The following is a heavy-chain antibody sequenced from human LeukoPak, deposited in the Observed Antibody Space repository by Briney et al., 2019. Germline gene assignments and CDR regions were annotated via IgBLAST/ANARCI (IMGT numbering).Heavy chain of an antibody. CDR2: INSDGSST. V-gene: IGHV3-74*01. CDR3: ARTRDGYNWDY. J-gene: IGHJ4*02. CDR1: GFTFSSYG. Sequence: GGSPRLSCAASGFTFSSYGMHWVRQAPGKGLVWVSRINSDGSSTSYADSVKGRFTISRDNAKNTLYLQMNSLRVEDTAVYYCARTRDGYNWDYWGQGTLVTVSS. D-gene: IGHD5-24*01.